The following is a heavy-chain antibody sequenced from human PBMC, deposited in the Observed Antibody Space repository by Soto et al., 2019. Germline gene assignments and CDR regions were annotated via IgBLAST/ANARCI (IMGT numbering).Heavy chain of an antibody. CDR3: ARWRYSSSSGTWYTDY. D-gene: IGHD6-6*01. V-gene: IGHV1-18*01. Sequence: QVQLVQSGAEVKKPGASVKVSCKASGYTFTSYGISWVRQAPGQGLEWMGWISAYNGNTNYAQKLQGRVTMTTDTSTSTAYRELRSLRSDDTAVYYCARWRYSSSSGTWYTDYWGQGTLVTVSS. CDR1: GYTFTSYG. J-gene: IGHJ4*02. CDR2: ISAYNGNT.